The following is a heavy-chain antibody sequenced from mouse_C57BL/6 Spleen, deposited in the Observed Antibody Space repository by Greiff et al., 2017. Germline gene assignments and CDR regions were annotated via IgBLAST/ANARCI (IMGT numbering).Heavy chain of an antibody. V-gene: IGHV1-39*01. J-gene: IGHJ4*01. CDR1: GYSFTDYN. Sequence: VQLKQSGPELVKPGASVKISCKASGYSFTDYNMNWVKQSNGKSLEWIGVINPNYGTTSYNQKFKGKATLTVDQSSSTAYMQLNSLTSEDSAVYYWARSYYYGSREVYAMDYWGQGTSVTVSS. CDR2: INPNYGTT. CDR3: ARSYYYGSREVYAMDY. D-gene: IGHD1-1*01.